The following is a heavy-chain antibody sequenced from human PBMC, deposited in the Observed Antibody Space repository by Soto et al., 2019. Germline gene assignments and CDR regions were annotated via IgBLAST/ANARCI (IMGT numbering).Heavy chain of an antibody. Sequence: QGQLVESGGGVVQPGMSLRLSCAASGFNFSSRGMHWVRQSPGKGLEWVAVISYDGKNKFYVDSVKGRFTISRDNSKNTLFLQMNRLRAGDTAVYYCAKDVGSLTTGFAYYGMDVWGQGTTVTVSS. J-gene: IGHJ6*02. CDR2: ISYDGKNK. V-gene: IGHV3-30*18. D-gene: IGHD1-1*01. CDR3: AKDVGSLTTGFAYYGMDV. CDR1: GFNFSSRG.